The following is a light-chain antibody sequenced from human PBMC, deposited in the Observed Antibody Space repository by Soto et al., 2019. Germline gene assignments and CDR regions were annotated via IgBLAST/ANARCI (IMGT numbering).Light chain of an antibody. CDR3: LQYETYWT. J-gene: IGKJ1*01. CDR1: QTISDW. Sequence: DIQMTQSPSTLSASIGYRVTITCRASQTISDWLAWHQQKPGKAPKLLIYKASSLESGVPSRFSGSGSGTEFTLTISSLQPDDFATYYCLQYETYWTFGQGTTVDIK. CDR2: KAS. V-gene: IGKV1-5*03.